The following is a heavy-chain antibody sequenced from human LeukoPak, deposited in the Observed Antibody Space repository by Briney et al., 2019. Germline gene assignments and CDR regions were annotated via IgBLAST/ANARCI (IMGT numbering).Heavy chain of an antibody. CDR1: GFTFSSYI. V-gene: IGHV3-21*01. CDR2: ISSSSSYI. J-gene: IGHJ4*02. CDR3: ARAKGLDY. Sequence: GGSLRLSCSASGFTFSSYIMNWVRQAPGKGLEWVSSISSSSSYIYYADSVKGRFTISRDNSKNTLYLQMNSLRAEDTAVYYCARAKGLDYWGQGTLVTVSS.